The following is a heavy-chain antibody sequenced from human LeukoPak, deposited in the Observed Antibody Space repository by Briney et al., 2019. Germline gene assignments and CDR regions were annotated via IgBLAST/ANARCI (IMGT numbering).Heavy chain of an antibody. Sequence: ASVKVSCQASGYTFTRSYMHWVRQAPGQGLEWMGWINPNSGGTNYAQKFQGRVTMTRDTSISTAYMELSRLRSDDTAVYYCARDHLRRDGFDYWGQGTLVTVSS. J-gene: IGHJ4*02. CDR3: ARDHLRRDGFDY. V-gene: IGHV1-2*02. CDR1: GYTFTRSY. D-gene: IGHD5-24*01. CDR2: INPNSGGT.